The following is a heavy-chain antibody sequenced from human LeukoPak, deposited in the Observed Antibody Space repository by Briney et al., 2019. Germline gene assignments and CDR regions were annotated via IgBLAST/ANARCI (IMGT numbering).Heavy chain of an antibody. CDR3: ARGVTTVY. J-gene: IGHJ4*02. D-gene: IGHD4-11*01. V-gene: IGHV3-64*01. CDR1: GFTFSSCA. CDR2: ISSTGGTT. Sequence: TGGSLRLSCVASGFTFSSCAMHWVRQAPGKGLEYVSAISSTGGTTYYANSVKGRFTISRDNSKKTLYLQMGSLRPEDMAVYYCARGVTTVYWGQGTLVTVSS.